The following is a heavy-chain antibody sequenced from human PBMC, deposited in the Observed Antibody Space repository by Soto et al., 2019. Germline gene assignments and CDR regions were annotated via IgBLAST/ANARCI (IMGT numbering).Heavy chain of an antibody. Sequence: QVQLVQSGAEVKQPGASVKVSCKASGYTFTSYGISWVRQAPGQGLEWMGWISAYNGNTNYAQKLQGRVTMTTDTSTSTAYMELRSLRSDDTAVYYCARGEVGIAVAGFEDPFDYWGQGTLVTVSS. CDR2: ISAYNGNT. J-gene: IGHJ4*02. V-gene: IGHV1-18*01. D-gene: IGHD6-19*01. CDR3: ARGEVGIAVAGFEDPFDY. CDR1: GYTFTSYG.